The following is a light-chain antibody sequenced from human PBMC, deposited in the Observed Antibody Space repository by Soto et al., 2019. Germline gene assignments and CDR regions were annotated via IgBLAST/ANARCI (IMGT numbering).Light chain of an antibody. Sequence: IVMTQSPATLSVSPGERATLSCRASQSVNSNLAWYQQKPGQAPRLLIYGASSRATGIPDRFSGSGSGTDFTLTISSLEPEDFAVYYCQQRSNWLSITFGQGTRLEIK. V-gene: IGKV3-11*01. CDR3: QQRSNWLSIT. CDR1: QSVNSN. CDR2: GAS. J-gene: IGKJ5*01.